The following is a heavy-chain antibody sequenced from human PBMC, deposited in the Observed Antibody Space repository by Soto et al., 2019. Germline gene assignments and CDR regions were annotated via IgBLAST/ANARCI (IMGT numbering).Heavy chain of an antibody. J-gene: IGHJ6*03. CDR2: IYSGGST. V-gene: IGHV3-66*01. CDR3: AREEDGLRYYGSGRYYYYMDV. Sequence: EVQLVESGGGLVQPGGSLRLSCAASGFTVSSNYMSWVRQAPGKGLEWVSVIYSGGSTYYADSVKGRFTISRDNSKNTLYLQMNSLRAEDTAVYYCAREEDGLRYYGSGRYYYYMDVWGKGTTVTVSS. CDR1: GFTVSSNY. D-gene: IGHD3-10*01.